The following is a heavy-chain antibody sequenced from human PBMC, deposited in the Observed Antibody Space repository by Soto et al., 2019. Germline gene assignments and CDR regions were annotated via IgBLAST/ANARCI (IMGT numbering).Heavy chain of an antibody. D-gene: IGHD6-13*01. J-gene: IGHJ4*02. CDR3: ARDQSSWYPFDY. CDR1: GFTFSDYY. Sequence: GGSLRLSCAASGFTFSDYYVSWIRQAPGKGLEWVSYISSSSSYTNYADSVKGRFTISRDNAKNSLYLQMNSLRAEDTAVYYCARDQSSWYPFDYWGQGTLVTVSS. V-gene: IGHV3-11*06. CDR2: ISSSSSYT.